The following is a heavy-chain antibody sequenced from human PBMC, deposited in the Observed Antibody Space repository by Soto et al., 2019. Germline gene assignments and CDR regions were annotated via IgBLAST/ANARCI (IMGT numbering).Heavy chain of an antibody. CDR2: ISAYDGKT. J-gene: IGHJ5*02. D-gene: IGHD3-3*01. Sequence: SVKVCCKTSGDTFNSYGINWVRQAPGQGLELMGWISAYDGKTTYAEKFQGRFTLTTDTSTSTAYMELRSLRSDDTAIYYCARDPHEFWTSYWFDPWGQGTPVTV. V-gene: IGHV1-18*01. CDR1: GDTFNSYG. CDR3: ARDPHEFWTSYWFDP.